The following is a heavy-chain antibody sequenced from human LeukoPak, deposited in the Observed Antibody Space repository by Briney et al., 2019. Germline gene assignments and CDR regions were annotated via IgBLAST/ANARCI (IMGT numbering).Heavy chain of an antibody. CDR3: ARPTHRLTVTTPIDY. CDR1: GYTFTGFY. J-gene: IGHJ4*02. CDR2: INPYTGAT. Sequence: ASVKVSCKPSGYTFTGFYIHWVRQAPGQGLEWMGWINPYTGATKYSQNFSDGVTMTRDTSISTAYMELSSLKSDDTAVYYCARPTHRLTVTTPIDYWGQGTLVTVSS. V-gene: IGHV1-2*02. D-gene: IGHD4-17*01.